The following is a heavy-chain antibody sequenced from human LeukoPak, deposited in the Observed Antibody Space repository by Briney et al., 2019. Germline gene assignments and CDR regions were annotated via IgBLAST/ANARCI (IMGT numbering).Heavy chain of an antibody. D-gene: IGHD6-19*01. CDR2: ISYDGSNK. CDR3: ARGSPGYSSGWPPDY. V-gene: IGHV3-30-3*01. CDR1: GFTFSSYA. Sequence: GRSLRLSCAASGFTFSSYAMHWVRQAPGKGLEWVAVISYDGSNKYYADSVKGRFTISRDNSKNTLYLQMNSLRAEDTAVYYCARGSPGYSSGWPPDYWGQGTLVTVSS. J-gene: IGHJ4*02.